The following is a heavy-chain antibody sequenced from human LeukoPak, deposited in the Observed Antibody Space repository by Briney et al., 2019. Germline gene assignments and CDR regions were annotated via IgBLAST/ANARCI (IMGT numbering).Heavy chain of an antibody. V-gene: IGHV1-2*04. CDR2: INPNSGDT. Sequence: ASVKVSCKASGYTFAGYFIHWVRQAPGQGLEWMGRINPNSGDTEYAPKFQGWLTMTRATSIRTAYVEVRRLISDDTAVYYCARDLVPTSTSEFDFWGQGTLVIVSS. D-gene: IGHD6-6*01. CDR1: GYTFAGYF. J-gene: IGHJ4*02. CDR3: ARDLVPTSTSEFDF.